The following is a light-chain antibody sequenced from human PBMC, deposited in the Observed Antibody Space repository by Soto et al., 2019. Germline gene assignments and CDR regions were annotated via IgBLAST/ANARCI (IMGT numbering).Light chain of an antibody. CDR3: QQYGSSPLT. Sequence: EIVLTQSPGTLSLSPGERATLSCRASQSVSSRYLARYQQKPGQAPMHLIYGPSSRSTGIPDRFSGSGSGTDVTLTISRLETEEFAVYYCQQYGSSPLTFGGGTKVEIK. V-gene: IGKV3-20*01. CDR2: GPS. J-gene: IGKJ4*01. CDR1: QSVSSRY.